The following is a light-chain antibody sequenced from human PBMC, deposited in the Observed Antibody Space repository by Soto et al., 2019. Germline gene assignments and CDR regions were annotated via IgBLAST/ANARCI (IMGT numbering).Light chain of an antibody. CDR2: GDN. V-gene: IGLV1-44*01. CDR1: TSNIGTYT. CDR3: SSYTSSSTLV. J-gene: IGLJ2*01. Sequence: QSVLTQSPSVSGTPGQGVTISCSGGTSNIGTYTVNWYQQLPGTAPKVLIYGDNQRPSGVADRFSGSKSGNTASLTISGLQAEDEADYYCSSYTSSSTLVFGGGTKSPS.